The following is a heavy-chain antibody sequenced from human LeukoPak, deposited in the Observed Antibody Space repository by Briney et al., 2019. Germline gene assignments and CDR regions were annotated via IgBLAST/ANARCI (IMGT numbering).Heavy chain of an antibody. Sequence: SETLSLTCTVSGDSISNGNYYWDWIRQPAGKGLEWIGRIYTSGTTNYNPSLKSRVTMSVDTSKNQFSLELSSVTAADTAMYYCAREPTHWLILRWGPGTLVTVPS. V-gene: IGHV4-61*02. CDR3: AREPTHWLILR. CDR2: IYTSGTT. J-gene: IGHJ4*02. D-gene: IGHD6-19*01. CDR1: GDSISNGNYY.